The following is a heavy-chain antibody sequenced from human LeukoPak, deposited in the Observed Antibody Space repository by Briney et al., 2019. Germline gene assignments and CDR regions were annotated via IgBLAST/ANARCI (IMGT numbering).Heavy chain of an antibody. CDR2: INFSGGNT. V-gene: IGHV1-46*01. Sequence: GASVKVSPKASGHTFSNYYVHWVRQAPGQGLEGMGTINFSGGNTNYVQKFQGRVTMTGDTSTNTVYMELSSLTSEDTAIYFCARERAGGYFDFWGQGTLVAVSS. CDR1: GHTFSNYY. J-gene: IGHJ4*02. CDR3: ARERAGGYFDF. D-gene: IGHD3-16*01.